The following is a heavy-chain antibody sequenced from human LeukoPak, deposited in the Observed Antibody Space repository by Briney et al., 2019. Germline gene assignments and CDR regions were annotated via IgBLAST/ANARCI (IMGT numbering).Heavy chain of an antibody. Sequence: GASVKVSCKASGGTFSSYAFSWVRQAPGQGLEWMGGIIPIVGTTNYAQMFQGRVTITADESTSTAYMELSSLRSEDTAVYYCARGPLIAAAGTWWGQGTLVTVSS. CDR2: IIPIVGTT. D-gene: IGHD6-13*01. CDR3: ARGPLIAAAGTW. V-gene: IGHV1-69*13. CDR1: GGTFSSYA. J-gene: IGHJ4*02.